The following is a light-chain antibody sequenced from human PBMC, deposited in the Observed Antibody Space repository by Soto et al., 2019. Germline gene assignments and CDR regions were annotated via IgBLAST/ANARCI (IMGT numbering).Light chain of an antibody. CDR1: QDIGFS. Sequence: DIQMTQSPSSLSVSVGDRVTITCRASQDIGFSLGWFQLKPGKAPKSLIYAASTLQVGVPSRFSSSESGTDFTLTISSLQPEDFATYYCQQYNSYPRTFGQGTKVEGK. J-gene: IGKJ1*01. CDR3: QQYNSYPRT. CDR2: AAS. V-gene: IGKV1-16*01.